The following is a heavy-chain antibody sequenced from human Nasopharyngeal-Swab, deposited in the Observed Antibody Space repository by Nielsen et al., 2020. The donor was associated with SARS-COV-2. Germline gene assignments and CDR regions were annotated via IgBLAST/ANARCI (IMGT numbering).Heavy chain of an antibody. J-gene: IGHJ4*02. V-gene: IGHV1-69*04. CDR2: IIPILGIA. D-gene: IGHD2-15*01. CDR3: AAGVLGYCSGGSCPDY. Sequence: SVKVSCKASRGTFSSYAISWVRQAPGQGLEWMGRIIPILGIANYAQQFQGRVTITADKSTSTAYMELSSLGSDDTAVYYCAAGVLGYCSGGSCPDYWGQGTLVTVSS. CDR1: RGTFSSYA.